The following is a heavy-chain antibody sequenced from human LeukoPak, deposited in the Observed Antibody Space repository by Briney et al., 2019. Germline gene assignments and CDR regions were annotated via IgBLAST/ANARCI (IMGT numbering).Heavy chain of an antibody. V-gene: IGHV1-18*01. CDR1: GYTFTNYA. Sequence: ASVKVSCKASGYTFTNYAISWVRQAPGQGLEWMGWISAYNGNTNYAQKLQGRVTMTTDTSTSTAYMELRSLRSDDTAVYYCARVYSSSQTHDYWGQGTLVTVSS. J-gene: IGHJ4*02. CDR2: ISAYNGNT. CDR3: ARVYSSSQTHDY. D-gene: IGHD6-13*01.